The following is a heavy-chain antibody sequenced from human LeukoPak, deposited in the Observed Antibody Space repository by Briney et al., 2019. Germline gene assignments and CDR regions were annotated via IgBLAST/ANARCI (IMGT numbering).Heavy chain of an antibody. CDR3: ARGGGSGIDYYYYGMDV. J-gene: IGHJ6*04. CDR1: GGTFSSYA. D-gene: IGHD3-10*01. CDR2: IIPIFGTA. Sequence: SVKVSCKASGGTFSSYAISWVRQAPGQGLEWMGGIIPIFGTANYAQKFQGRVTITADESTSTAYMELSSLRSEDTAVYYCARGGGSGIDYYYYGMDVWGRGTTVTVSS. V-gene: IGHV1-69*13.